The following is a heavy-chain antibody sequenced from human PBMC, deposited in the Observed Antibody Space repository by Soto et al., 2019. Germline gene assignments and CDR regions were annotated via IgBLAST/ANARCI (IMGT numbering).Heavy chain of an antibody. J-gene: IGHJ3*01. Sequence: QVQLVESGGGLVRPGGSLRLSCAASGFTFSNFYMNWVRQAPGKGLEWVAFLSSESSFISYADSVKGRFTISRDNAKKSLFLQMGSLRAEDTAVYYCARVRSGTYSAFDLWGQGTVVTVSS. CDR1: GFTFSNFY. D-gene: IGHD1-26*01. CDR3: ARVRSGTYSAFDL. CDR2: LSSESSFI. V-gene: IGHV3-11*06.